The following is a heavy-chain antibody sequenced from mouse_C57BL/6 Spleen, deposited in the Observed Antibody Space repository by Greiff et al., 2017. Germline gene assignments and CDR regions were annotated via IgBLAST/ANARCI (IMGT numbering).Heavy chain of an antibody. CDR1: GFTFSSYA. CDR2: ISDGGSYT. Sequence: EVKLVESGGGLVKPGGSLKLSCAASGFTFSSYAMSWVRQTPEKRLEWVATISDGGSYTYYPDNVKGRFTISRDNAKNNLYLQMSHLKSEDTAMYYCAREMLFAYWGQGTLVTVSA. CDR3: AREMLFAY. V-gene: IGHV5-4*01. J-gene: IGHJ3*01.